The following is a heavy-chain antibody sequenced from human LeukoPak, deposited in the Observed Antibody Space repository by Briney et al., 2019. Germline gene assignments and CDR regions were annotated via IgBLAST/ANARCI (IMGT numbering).Heavy chain of an antibody. CDR3: ARGPRLIQLWSNWFDP. CDR2: INPNSGGT. J-gene: IGHJ5*02. D-gene: IGHD5-18*01. CDR1: GYTFTSYY. V-gene: IGHV1-2*02. Sequence: ASVKVSCKASGYTFTSYYMHWVRQAPGQGLEWMGWINPNSGGTNYAQKFQGRVTMTRDTSISTAYMELSRLRSDDTAVYYCARGPRLIQLWSNWFDPWGQGTLVTVSS.